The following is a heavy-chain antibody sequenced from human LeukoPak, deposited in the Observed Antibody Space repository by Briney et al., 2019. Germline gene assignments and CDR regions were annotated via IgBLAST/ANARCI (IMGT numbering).Heavy chain of an antibody. V-gene: IGHV4-34*01. CDR2: INHSGST. CDR1: GGSFSGYY. J-gene: IGHJ6*02. CDR3: ARGACYYYAMDV. Sequence: SETLSLTCAVYGGSFSGYYWSWIRQPPGKGLEWIGEINHSGSTNYNPSLKSRVTISVDTSKNQFSLRLSSVTAADTPVDYCARGACYYYAMDVWGQGTTVTVSS.